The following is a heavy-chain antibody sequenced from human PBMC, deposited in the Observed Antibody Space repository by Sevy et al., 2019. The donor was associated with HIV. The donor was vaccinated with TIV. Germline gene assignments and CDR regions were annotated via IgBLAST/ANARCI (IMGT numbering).Heavy chain of an antibody. CDR3: ARGIAAGVDY. J-gene: IGHJ4*02. CDR1: GYTFTALD. V-gene: IGHV1-8*01. Sequence: ASVKVSCKASGYTFTALDINWVRQATGQGLAWMGWMNPNTGQTDYSQRFQGRVTMSRDTSISTAYMELHSLRSDDTAIYYCARGIAAGVDYWGQGTQVTVSS. CDR2: MNPNTGQT. D-gene: IGHD6-13*01.